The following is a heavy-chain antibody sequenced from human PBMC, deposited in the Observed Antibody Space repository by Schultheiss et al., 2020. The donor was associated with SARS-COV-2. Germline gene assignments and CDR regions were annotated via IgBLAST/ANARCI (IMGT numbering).Heavy chain of an antibody. V-gene: IGHV4-34*01. CDR1: GGSLRNYY. D-gene: IGHD3-22*01. J-gene: IGHJ4*02. Sequence: SQTLSLTCSVSGGSLRNYYWTWIRQSPGKGLEWIGEINHSGSTNYNPSLKSRVTISVDTSKNQFSLKVRSVTAADTAVYYCARGPYYDSSGYCIHWGQGTLVTVSS. CDR3: ARGPYYDSSGYCIH. CDR2: INHSGST.